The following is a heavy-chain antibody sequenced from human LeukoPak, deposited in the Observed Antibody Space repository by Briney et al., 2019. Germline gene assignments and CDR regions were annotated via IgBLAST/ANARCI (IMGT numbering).Heavy chain of an antibody. V-gene: IGHV3-11*03. CDR2: ISISSNYT. CDR3: ARCGTPNNYYYDGMDV. J-gene: IGHJ6*02. D-gene: IGHD1-26*01. Sequence: SGGSLRLSCAASGLTFSDYYMSWIRQAPGKGLEWLAYISISSNYTNYADSVKGRFTISRDNAKNSLYLQMNGLSAEDTAVYYCARCGTPNNYYYDGMDVWGQGTTVTVSS. CDR1: GLTFSDYY.